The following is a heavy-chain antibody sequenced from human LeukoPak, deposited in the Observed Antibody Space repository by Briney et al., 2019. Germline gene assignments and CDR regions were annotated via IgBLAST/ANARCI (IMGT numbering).Heavy chain of an antibody. D-gene: IGHD1-26*01. CDR1: GASVSSASY. CDR2: IYNGVNT. V-gene: IGHV4-61*01. J-gene: IGHJ5*02. CDR3: ARSRAFNSGAFDP. Sequence: PSETLSLTCTVSGASVSSASYWTWIRQPPGKGVEWISHIYNGVNTNYNPSLKSRVTISVDTSKNQFSLRLNSVTAADTAVYYCARSRAFNSGAFDPWGQGSLVTVSS.